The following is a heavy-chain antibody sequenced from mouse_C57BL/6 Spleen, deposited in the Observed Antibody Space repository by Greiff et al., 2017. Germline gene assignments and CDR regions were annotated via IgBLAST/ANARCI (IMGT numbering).Heavy chain of an antibody. J-gene: IGHJ3*01. CDR3: ARFYDYGGFAY. CDR2: IYPGDGDT. CDR1: GYAFSSSW. V-gene: IGHV1-82*01. Sequence: QVQLQQSGPELVKPGASVKISCKASGYAFSSSWMNWVKQRPGKGLEWIGRIYPGDGDTNYNGKFKGKATLTADKSSSTAYMQLSSLTSEDSAVYFCARFYDYGGFAYWGQGTLVTVSA. D-gene: IGHD2-4*01.